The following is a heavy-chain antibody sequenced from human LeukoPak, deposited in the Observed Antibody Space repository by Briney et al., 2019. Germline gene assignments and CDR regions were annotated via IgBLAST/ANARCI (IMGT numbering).Heavy chain of an antibody. CDR1: GFTFTTYG. CDR2: ITTGIGYT. Sequence: PGGSLRLSCSASGFTFTTYGMNWVRPAPGKGLEWVSSITTGIGYTYYAASVKGRFTISRDNAKNSLYLEMNGLRVEDTAVYYCARGRYFDLWGRGTLVTVSS. V-gene: IGHV3-21*01. J-gene: IGHJ2*01. CDR3: ARGRYFDL.